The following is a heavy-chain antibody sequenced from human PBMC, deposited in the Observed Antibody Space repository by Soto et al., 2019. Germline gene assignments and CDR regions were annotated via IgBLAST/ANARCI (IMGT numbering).Heavy chain of an antibody. CDR3: ARVDRGWVRYYYYGMDV. Sequence: EVQLVESGGGLVQPGGSLRLSCAASGFTFSSYWMSWVRQAPGKGLEWVANIKQDGSEKYYVDSVKGRFTISRDNGKNSLYLQMTSLRAEDTAVYYCARVDRGWVRYYYYGMDVWGQGTTVTVSS. CDR2: IKQDGSEK. D-gene: IGHD1-26*01. J-gene: IGHJ6*02. CDR1: GFTFSSYW. V-gene: IGHV3-7*01.